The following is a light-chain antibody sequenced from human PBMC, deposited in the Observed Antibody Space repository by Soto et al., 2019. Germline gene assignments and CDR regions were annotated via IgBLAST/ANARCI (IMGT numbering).Light chain of an antibody. CDR2: AAS. Sequence: DVQMTQSPSSLSASVGDRVTITCRASQGISNYLAWYQQKPGKVPELLIYAASTLQSGVPSRFSGSGSGTEFSLTISGLQPEDVATYYCHKYNHAPTFGGGTKVEIK. CDR1: QGISNY. V-gene: IGKV1-27*01. CDR3: HKYNHAPT. J-gene: IGKJ4*01.